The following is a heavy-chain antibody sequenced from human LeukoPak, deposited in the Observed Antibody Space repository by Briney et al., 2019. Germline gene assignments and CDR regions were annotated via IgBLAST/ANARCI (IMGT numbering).Heavy chain of an antibody. V-gene: IGHV1-18*01. CDR3: ARDRTHLFLKHHDAFDI. CDR2: ISAYNGNT. J-gene: IGHJ3*02. CDR1: GYTFTSYG. Sequence: GASAKVSCKASGYTFTSYGISWARQAPGQGLEWMGWISAYNGNTNYAQKLQGRVTMTTDTSTSTAYMELRSLRSDDTAVYYCARDRTHLFLKHHDAFDIWGQGTMVTVSS. D-gene: IGHD1/OR15-1a*01.